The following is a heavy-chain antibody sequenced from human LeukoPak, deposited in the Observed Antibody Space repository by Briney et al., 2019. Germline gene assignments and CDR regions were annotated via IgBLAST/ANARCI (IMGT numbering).Heavy chain of an antibody. J-gene: IGHJ4*02. V-gene: IGHV4-34*01. Sequence: SETLSLTCAVYGGSFSGYYWSWIRQPPGKGLEWIGEINHSGSTYYNPSLKSRVTISVDTSKNQFSLKLSSATAADTAVYYCARGPHTGVNYYDSSGYYYWGQGTLVTVSS. CDR2: INHSGST. CDR3: ARGPHTGVNYYDSSGYYY. D-gene: IGHD3-22*01. CDR1: GGSFSGYY.